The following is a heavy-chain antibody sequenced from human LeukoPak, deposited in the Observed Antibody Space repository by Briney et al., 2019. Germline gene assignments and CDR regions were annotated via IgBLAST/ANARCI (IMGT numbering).Heavy chain of an antibody. Sequence: PSETLSLTCTVSGDSISYYYWSWIRQAAGKGLEWIGRIYISGSTNYNPSLKSRVTMSIDTSKNQFSLKLTSVTAADTAVYYCARKGGDDAFDFWGQGTMVTVSS. D-gene: IGHD7-27*01. CDR3: ARKGGDDAFDF. J-gene: IGHJ3*01. CDR2: IYISGST. V-gene: IGHV4-4*07. CDR1: GDSISYYY.